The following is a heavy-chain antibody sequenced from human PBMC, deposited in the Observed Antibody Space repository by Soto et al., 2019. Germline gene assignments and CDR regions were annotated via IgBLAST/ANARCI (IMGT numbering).Heavy chain of an antibody. D-gene: IGHD3-10*01. V-gene: IGHV4-61*05. CDR1: GGSISSSSYY. CDR3: ARGRITMVRGVTSWFDP. Sequence: SETLSLTCTVSGGSISSSSYYWGWIRQPPGKGLEWIGYIYYSGSTNYNPSLKSRVTISVDTSKNQFSLKLSSVTAADTAVYYCARGRITMVRGVTSWFDPWGHGTLVTVSS. CDR2: IYYSGST. J-gene: IGHJ5*02.